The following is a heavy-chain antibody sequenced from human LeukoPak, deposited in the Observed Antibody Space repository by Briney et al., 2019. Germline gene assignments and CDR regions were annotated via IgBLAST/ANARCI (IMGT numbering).Heavy chain of an antibody. V-gene: IGHV3-53*01. Sequence: QPGGSLRLSCAASGFTVRSNYMSWVRQAPGKGLEWVSVIYSGGSTYYADSVKGRFTISRDNSKNTLYLQMNSLRAEDTAVYYCARDGGVVTAMAVGYGMDVWGQGTTVTVSS. CDR2: IYSGGST. CDR1: GFTVRSNY. D-gene: IGHD2-21*02. CDR3: ARDGGVVTAMAVGYGMDV. J-gene: IGHJ6*02.